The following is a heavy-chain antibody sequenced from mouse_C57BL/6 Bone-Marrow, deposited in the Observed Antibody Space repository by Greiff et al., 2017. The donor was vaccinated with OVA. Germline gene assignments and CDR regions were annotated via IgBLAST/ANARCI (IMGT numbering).Heavy chain of an antibody. D-gene: IGHD2-2*01. CDR3: ARNSYGYLRYFDY. V-gene: IGHV2-9-1*01. Sequence: VQGVESGPGLVAPSQSLSITCTVSGFSLTSYAISWVRQPPGKGLEWLGVIWTGGGTNYNSALKSRLSISKDNSKSQVFLKMNSLQTDDTARYYCARNSYGYLRYFDYWGQGTTLTVSS. J-gene: IGHJ2*01. CDR2: IWTGGGT. CDR1: GFSLTSYA.